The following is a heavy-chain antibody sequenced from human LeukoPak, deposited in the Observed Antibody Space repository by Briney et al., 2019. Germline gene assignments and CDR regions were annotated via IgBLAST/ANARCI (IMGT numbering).Heavy chain of an antibody. D-gene: IGHD5-18*01. CDR3: ARQDGYQPDY. CDR2: IYYSGST. J-gene: IGHJ4*02. CDR1: GGSISSSSYY. V-gene: IGHV4-39*01. Sequence: SETLSLTCTVSGGSISSSSYYWGWIRQPPGKGLEWIGSIYYSGSTYCNPSLKSRVTISVDTSKNQFSLKLSSVTAADTAVYYCARQDGYQPDYWGQGTLVTVSS.